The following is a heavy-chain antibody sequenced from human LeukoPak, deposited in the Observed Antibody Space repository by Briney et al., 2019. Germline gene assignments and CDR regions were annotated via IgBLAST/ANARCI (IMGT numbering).Heavy chain of an antibody. Sequence: SETLSLTCIVSGGSISSSNYFWGWIRQSPGKGLEWIGNIHYSGSTYYNSSLKSRVTISVDTSKNQFSLRLTSVTAADTAVYYCARATSWFDPWGQGTLVTVSS. CDR1: GGSISSSNYF. CDR2: IHYSGST. V-gene: IGHV4-39*07. J-gene: IGHJ5*02. CDR3: ARATSWFDP.